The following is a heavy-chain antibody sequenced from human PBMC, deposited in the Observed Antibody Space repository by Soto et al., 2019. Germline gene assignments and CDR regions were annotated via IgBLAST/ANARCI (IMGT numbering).Heavy chain of an antibody. J-gene: IGHJ4*02. D-gene: IGHD5-18*01. CDR1: GSTFSDSA. CDR2: IQTKSNDYAT. V-gene: IGHV3-73*02. Sequence: ELQLVESGGALVQPGGSLRLSCAASGSTFSDSAMHWVRLASGKGLEWVGRIQTKSNDYATAYGESVKGRFTISRDESKDTAYLQMNSLKADVTAVYFCTCSVSGDTGLDFWGQGTLVTVSS. CDR3: TCSVSGDTGLDF.